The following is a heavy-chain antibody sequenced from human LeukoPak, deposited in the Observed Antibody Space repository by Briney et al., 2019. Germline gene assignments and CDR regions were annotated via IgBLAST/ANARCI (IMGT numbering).Heavy chain of an antibody. V-gene: IGHV3-53*01. J-gene: IGHJ6*02. CDR1: GFTVSSNY. CDR2: IYSGGST. Sequence: GGSLRLSCAASGFTVSSNYMSWVRQAPGKGLEWVSVIYSGGSTYYAGSVKGRFTISRDNSKNTLYLQMNSLRAEDTAVYYCARGGYYDFWSGRDYGMDVWGQGSTVTVSS. CDR3: ARGGYYDFWSGRDYGMDV. D-gene: IGHD3-3*01.